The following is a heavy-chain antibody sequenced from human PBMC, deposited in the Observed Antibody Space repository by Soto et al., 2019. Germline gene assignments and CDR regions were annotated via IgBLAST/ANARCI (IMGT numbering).Heavy chain of an antibody. J-gene: IGHJ4*02. CDR1: GGSISSSSYY. Sequence: TSETLSLTCTVSGGSISSSSYYWGWIRQPPGKGLEWIGSIYYSGSTYYNPSLKSRVTISVDTSKNQFSLKLSSVTAADTAVYYCATGGVNSGPPYWGQGTLVTVSS. CDR3: ATGGVNSGPPY. D-gene: IGHD1-26*01. V-gene: IGHV4-39*01. CDR2: IYYSGST.